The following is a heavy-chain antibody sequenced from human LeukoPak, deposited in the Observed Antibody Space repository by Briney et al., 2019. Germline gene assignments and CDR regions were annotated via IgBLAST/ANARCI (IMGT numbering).Heavy chain of an antibody. J-gene: IGHJ6*02. D-gene: IGHD2-2*02. CDR3: ARGGSRYCSSTSCYSYYYCGMDV. CDR1: GYTFTGYY. V-gene: IGHV1-2*02. Sequence: ASVKVSCKASGYTFTGYYMHWVRQAPGQGLEWMGWINPNSGGTNYAQKFQGRVTMTRDTSISTAYMELSRLRSDDTAVYYCARGGSRYCSSTSCYSYYYCGMDVWGQGTTVTVSS. CDR2: INPNSGGT.